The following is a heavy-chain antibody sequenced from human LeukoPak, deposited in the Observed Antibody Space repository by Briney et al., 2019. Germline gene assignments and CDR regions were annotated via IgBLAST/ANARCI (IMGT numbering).Heavy chain of an antibody. D-gene: IGHD3-10*01. CDR1: GYTFTSHG. CDR2: ISAYNGNT. J-gene: IGHJ4*02. Sequence: ASVKVSCKASGYTFTSHGISWVRQAPGQGLEWMGWISAYNGNTNYAQKLQGRVTMTTDTSTSTAYMELRSLRSDDTAVYYCARQRRVLKRGGSGYYGSGSYSIAYYFDYWGQGNLVTVSS. CDR3: ARQRRVLKRGGSGYYGSGSYSIAYYFDY. V-gene: IGHV1-18*04.